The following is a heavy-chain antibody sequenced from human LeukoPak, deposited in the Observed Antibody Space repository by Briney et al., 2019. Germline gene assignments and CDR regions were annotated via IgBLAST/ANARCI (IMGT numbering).Heavy chain of an antibody. CDR1: GGSISSSSYY. CDR3: ASLGLSSGYVFDY. Sequence: SETLSLTCTASGGSISSSSYYWGWIRQPPGKGLEWIGSIYYSGSTYYNPSLKSRVTISVDTSKNQFSLKLSSVTAADTAVYYCASLGLSSGYVFDYWGQGTLVTVSS. V-gene: IGHV4-39*01. CDR2: IYYSGST. D-gene: IGHD3-22*01. J-gene: IGHJ4*02.